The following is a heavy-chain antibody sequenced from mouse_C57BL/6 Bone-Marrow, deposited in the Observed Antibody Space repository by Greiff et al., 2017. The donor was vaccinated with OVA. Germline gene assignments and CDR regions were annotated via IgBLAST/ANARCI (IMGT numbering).Heavy chain of an antibody. CDR2: INPGSGGT. D-gene: IGHD3-3*01. J-gene: IGHJ4*01. CDR1: GYAFTNYL. V-gene: IGHV1-54*01. Sequence: QVQLQQSGAELVRPGTSVKVSCKASGYAFTNYLIEWVKQRPGQGLEWIGVINPGSGGTNYNEKFKGKATLTADKSSSTAYMQLSSLTSEDSAVYFCAREGDGGAMDYWGQGTSVAVSS. CDR3: AREGDGGAMDY.